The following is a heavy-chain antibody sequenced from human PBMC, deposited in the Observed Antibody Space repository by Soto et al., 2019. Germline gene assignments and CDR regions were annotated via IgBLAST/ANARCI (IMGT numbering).Heavy chain of an antibody. CDR3: ARDVPRFLEWLLYFGMDV. CDR2: ISYDGSNK. J-gene: IGHJ6*02. CDR1: GFTFSSYA. D-gene: IGHD3-3*01. Sequence: RLSCAASGFTFSSYAMHCVRQAPGKGLEWVAVISYDGSNKYYADSVKGRFTISRDNSKNTMYLQMNSLRAEDTAVYYCARDVPRFLEWLLYFGMDVWGQGTLVTVYS. V-gene: IGHV3-30-3*01.